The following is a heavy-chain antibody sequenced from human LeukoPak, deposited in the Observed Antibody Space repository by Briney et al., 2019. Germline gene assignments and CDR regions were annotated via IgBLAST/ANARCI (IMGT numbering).Heavy chain of an antibody. CDR1: GYSISSGYY. CDR2: IYHSGST. Sequence: SETLSLTCAVSGYSISSGYYWGWIRQPPGKGLEWIGSIYHSGSTYYNPSLKSRVTISVDTSKNQFSLKLSSVTAADTAVYYCARPYSDGYNFLDYWGQGTLVTVSS. V-gene: IGHV4-38-2*01. D-gene: IGHD5-24*01. CDR3: ARPYSDGYNFLDY. J-gene: IGHJ4*02.